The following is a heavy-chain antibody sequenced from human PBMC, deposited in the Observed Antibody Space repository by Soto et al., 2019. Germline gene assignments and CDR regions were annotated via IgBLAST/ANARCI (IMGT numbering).Heavy chain of an antibody. CDR2: ISDDSSYI. CDR3: ATPYYFNH. CDR1: GFMFSAYT. Sequence: PGGSLRLSCAASGFMFSAYTMNWVRQAPGKGLEWLSSISDDSSYIDYADSLRGRFTVSRENARNSLYLQIDSLGVEDTAVYYCATPYYFNHWGPGTLVTVYS. V-gene: IGHV3-21*06. J-gene: IGHJ1*01. D-gene: IGHD3-16*01.